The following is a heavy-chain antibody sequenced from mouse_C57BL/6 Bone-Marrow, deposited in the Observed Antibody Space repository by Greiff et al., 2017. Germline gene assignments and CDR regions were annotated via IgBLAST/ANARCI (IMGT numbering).Heavy chain of an antibody. V-gene: IGHV1-66*01. CDR3: AVPTWFAY. CDR2: IYPGSGNT. CDR1: GYSFTSYY. Sequence: QVHVKQSGPELVKPGASVKISCKASGYSFTSYYIHWVKQRPGQGLEWIGWIYPGSGNTKYNEKCKVKATLTADTSSSTAYMQLSSLTSEDSAVYYCAVPTWFAYWGQGTLVTVSA. J-gene: IGHJ3*01.